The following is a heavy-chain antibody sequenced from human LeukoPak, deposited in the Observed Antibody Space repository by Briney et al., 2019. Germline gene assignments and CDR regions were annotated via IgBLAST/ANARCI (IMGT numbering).Heavy chain of an antibody. Sequence: PGGSLRLSCAASGFTFSTYAMSWVRQAPGKGLEWVSAISVSAGSTYYADSVKGRFTISRDNAQNSLYLQMNSLRAEDSSVYYCARPTTVTTISADAFDIWGQGTMVTVSS. V-gene: IGHV3-23*01. CDR3: ARPTTVTTISADAFDI. D-gene: IGHD4-17*01. CDR1: GFTFSTYA. CDR2: ISVSAGST. J-gene: IGHJ3*02.